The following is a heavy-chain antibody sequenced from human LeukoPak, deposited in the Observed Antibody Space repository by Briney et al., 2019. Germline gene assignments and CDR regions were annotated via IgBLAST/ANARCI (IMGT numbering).Heavy chain of an antibody. CDR3: ARALRGTSCLLDY. J-gene: IGHJ4*02. CDR2: IYYSGGT. D-gene: IGHD2-2*01. V-gene: IGHV4-39*07. Sequence: SSETLSLTCTVSGGSISSSSYYWGWIRQPPGKGLEWIGSIYYSGGTYYNPSLKSRVTISVDTSKNQFSLKLSSVTAADTAVYYCARALRGTSCLLDYWGQGTLVTVSS. CDR1: GGSISSSSYY.